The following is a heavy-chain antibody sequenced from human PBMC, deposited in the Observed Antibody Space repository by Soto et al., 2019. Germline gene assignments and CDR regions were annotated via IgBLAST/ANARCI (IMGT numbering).Heavy chain of an antibody. V-gene: IGHV4-30-4*01. D-gene: IGHD4-17*01. CDR1: GGSISSGNYY. J-gene: IGHJ4*02. CDR3: ATMGTPVTGLYDFDY. Sequence: QVQLQESGPGLVKPSQTLSLTCTVSGGSISSGNYYWSWIRQPRGKGLEWIGFISYSGTTHYSASLRSRVSISVDTSKNQFSLDLSSVTAADTAVYYCATMGTPVTGLYDFDYWGQGTLVTVSS. CDR2: ISYSGTT.